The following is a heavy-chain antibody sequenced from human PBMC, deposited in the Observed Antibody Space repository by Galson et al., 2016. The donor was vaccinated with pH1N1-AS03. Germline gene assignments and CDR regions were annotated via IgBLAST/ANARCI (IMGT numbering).Heavy chain of an antibody. CDR2: LAAVGDT. V-gene: IGHV3-13*01. J-gene: IGHJ6*04. Sequence: SLRLSCAASELTLSNYDMHWVRQAPGKGLEWISILAAVGDTNYAGSVKGRFTISRENDKNSLHLQMTSLTAEDTAVYYCAAWGQIPDTHGLDVWGKGTTVSVSS. D-gene: IGHD7-27*01. CDR3: AAWGQIPDTHGLDV. CDR1: ELTLSNYD.